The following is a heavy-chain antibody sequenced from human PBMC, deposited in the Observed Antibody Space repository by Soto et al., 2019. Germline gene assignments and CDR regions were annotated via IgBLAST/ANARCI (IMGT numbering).Heavy chain of an antibody. V-gene: IGHV2-5*01. CDR1: GFSLSTSGVG. CDR3: AHRAYYYDSSGYGDAFDI. J-gene: IGHJ3*02. Sequence: SGPTLVNPIQTLTLTCTFSGFSLSTSGVGVGWIRQPPGKALEWLALIYWNDDKRYSPSLKSRLTITKDTSKNQVVLTMTNMDPVDTATYYCAHRAYYYDSSGYGDAFDIWGQGTMVTVSS. D-gene: IGHD3-22*01. CDR2: IYWNDDK.